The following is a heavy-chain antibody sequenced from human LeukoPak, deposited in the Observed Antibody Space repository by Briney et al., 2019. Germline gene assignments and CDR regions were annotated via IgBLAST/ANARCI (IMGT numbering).Heavy chain of an antibody. CDR2: ISIYNGNT. CDR1: AYTSPNYG. J-gene: IGHJ6*03. Sequence: GASVKVSCKASAYTSPNYGITWVRQAPGRGLEWMGWISIYNGNTQYAQKFQGRVTMTIDTPTKTVYMELRSLRSNDTAVYYCALPAKGAFFYYYMEVWGKGTTVTVSS. CDR3: ALPAKGAFFYYYMEV. V-gene: IGHV1-18*01. D-gene: IGHD2-2*01.